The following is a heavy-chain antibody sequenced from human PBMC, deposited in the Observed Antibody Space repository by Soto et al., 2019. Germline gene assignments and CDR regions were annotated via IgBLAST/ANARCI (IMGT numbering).Heavy chain of an antibody. CDR1: GFTFSSYA. CDR2: VSGSGSST. J-gene: IGHJ4*02. CDR3: AKDQGTTVSFDY. V-gene: IGHV3-23*01. D-gene: IGHD4-17*01. Sequence: GGSLRLSCAASGFTFSSYAMNWVRQAPGKGLEWVSVVSGSGSSTYYAESVKGRFTTSRDSSKNTVYLQMNSLRVEDTAVYFCAKDQGTTVSFDYWGQGA.